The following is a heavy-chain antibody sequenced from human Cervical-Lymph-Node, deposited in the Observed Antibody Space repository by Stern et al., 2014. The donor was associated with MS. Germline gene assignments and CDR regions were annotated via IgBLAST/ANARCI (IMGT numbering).Heavy chain of an antibody. CDR2: LNRDGTSI. V-gene: IGHV3-74*01. Sequence: VQLVESGGGLVQPGGSLRLSCAASDFTFSSYWMHWVRQVPGKGLVWVSRLNRDGTSISYADSVKGRCTISRDNAKNTLFLQMNSLRAEDTAVYYCARELEYTNSADYNYYGLDVWGQGTTVTVSS. CDR3: ARELEYTNSADYNYYGLDV. J-gene: IGHJ6*02. CDR1: DFTFSSYW. D-gene: IGHD6-6*01.